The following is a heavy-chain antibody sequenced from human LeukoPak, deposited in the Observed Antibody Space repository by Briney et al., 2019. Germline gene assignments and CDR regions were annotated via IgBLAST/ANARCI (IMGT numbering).Heavy chain of an antibody. V-gene: IGHV3-23*01. CDR2: ISGSGGST. J-gene: IGHJ4*02. CDR1: GFTFNNYA. CDR3: PKGCASTSCYTSEY. Sequence: TGGSLRLSCAASGFTFNNYAMSWVRQAPGKGLEWVSVISGSGGSTYYADSVKGRLTISRDNSKNTLFLQMNSLRAEDTAVYYCPKGCASTSCYTSEYWGQGTLVTVSS. D-gene: IGHD2-2*02.